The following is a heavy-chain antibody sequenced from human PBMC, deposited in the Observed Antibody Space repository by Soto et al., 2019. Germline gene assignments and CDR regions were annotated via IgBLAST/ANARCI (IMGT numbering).Heavy chain of an antibody. V-gene: IGHV4-31*03. Sequence: QVQLQESGPGLVKPSQTLSLTCTVSGGSVSSGGYYWIWIRQHPGTGLEWIGYIYYSGTTYFNPSLKSRASISLETSKNEFSMKLTSVTAADTAVYYCARRALPQCINGVCYKDGFWDYWGQGALVTVSS. CDR3: ARRALPQCINGVCYKDGFWDY. CDR2: IYYSGTT. CDR1: GGSVSSGGYY. J-gene: IGHJ4*02. D-gene: IGHD2-8*01.